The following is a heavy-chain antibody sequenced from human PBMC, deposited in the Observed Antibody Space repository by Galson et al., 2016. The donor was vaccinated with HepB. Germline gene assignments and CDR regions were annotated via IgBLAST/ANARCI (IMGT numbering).Heavy chain of an antibody. Sequence: SLRLSCAVSGFTFSSYWMHWVRQAPGKGLVWVSRINNDGSSTSYADSVKGRFTISRDNAKNTLDLQMNSLRAEDTAVYYCARVRRWELSYGMDVWGQGTTVTVSS. CDR2: INNDGSST. J-gene: IGHJ6*02. D-gene: IGHD4-23*01. CDR3: ARVRRWELSYGMDV. CDR1: GFTFSSYW. V-gene: IGHV3-74*01.